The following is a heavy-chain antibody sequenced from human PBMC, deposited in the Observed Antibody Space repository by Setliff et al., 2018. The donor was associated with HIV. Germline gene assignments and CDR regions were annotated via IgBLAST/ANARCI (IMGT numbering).Heavy chain of an antibody. CDR1: GYTFTGNY. V-gene: IGHV1-2*02. J-gene: IGHJ6*02. D-gene: IGHD3-10*01. CDR3: ATDFGTVRGVMDYYYYGMDV. CDR2: INPNSGGT. Sequence: ASVKVSCKASGYTFTGNYIHWVRQAPGQGLEWMGWINPNSGGTNYEQKFQGRVTMTRDTSTDTAYMELSSLRSEDTAVYYCATDFGTVRGVMDYYYYGMDVWGQGTTVTVSS.